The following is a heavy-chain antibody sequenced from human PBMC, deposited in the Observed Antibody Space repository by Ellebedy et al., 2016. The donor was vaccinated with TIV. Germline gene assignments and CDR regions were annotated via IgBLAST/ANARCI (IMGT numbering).Heavy chain of an antibody. V-gene: IGHV3-23*01. D-gene: IGHD4-17*01. CDR3: AKDMVFGDGKGEINV. J-gene: IGHJ6*02. CDR2: INNGGRTT. Sequence: PGGSLRLSCAASGFTFSGYATSCVRQAPGMGLEWVSGINNGGRTTSYADSVKGWFTISRDNSRSTLYLQMNSLRAEESAVYCCAKDMVFGDGKGEINVWGQGTTVTVSS. CDR1: GFTFSGYA.